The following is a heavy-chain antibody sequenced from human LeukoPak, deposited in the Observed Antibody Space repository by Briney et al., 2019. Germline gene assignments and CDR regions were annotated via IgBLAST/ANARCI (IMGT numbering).Heavy chain of an antibody. J-gene: IGHJ3*01. CDR2: ISYSDTAK. Sequence: PGGSLRLSCAASGFTFSTYGMSWVRQALGKGLEWLSYISYSDTAKYYADSVKGRFTISRDNAENSLHLQMNSLRDEDTAVYYCARYFDRSGFYRDAFDVWGQGTMVTVSS. CDR1: GFTFSTYG. CDR3: ARYFDRSGFYRDAFDV. V-gene: IGHV3-48*02. D-gene: IGHD3-22*01.